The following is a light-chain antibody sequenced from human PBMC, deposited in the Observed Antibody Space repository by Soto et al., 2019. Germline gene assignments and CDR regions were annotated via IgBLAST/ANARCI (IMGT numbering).Light chain of an antibody. Sequence: EIVMTQSPATLSVSPGDTATLFCRASQNIGSDLAWFQLKPGQAPRLLIYAPASRAIGIPGKFSGSGSRTEFSLTITSLQSEDSAYYYCQHYNILSLYTFGQGTYQQIK. CDR3: QHYNILSLYT. V-gene: IGKV3-15*01. CDR1: QNIGSD. J-gene: IGKJ2*01. CDR2: APA.